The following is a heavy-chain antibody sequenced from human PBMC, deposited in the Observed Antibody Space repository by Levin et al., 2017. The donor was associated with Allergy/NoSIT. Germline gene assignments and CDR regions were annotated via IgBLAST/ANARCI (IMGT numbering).Heavy chain of an antibody. D-gene: IGHD2-15*01. J-gene: IGHJ6*02. CDR3: ARDLMVVAATPAPSYYYYGMDV. V-gene: IGHV6-1*01. Sequence: SQTLSLTCAISGDSVSSNSAAWNWIRQSPSRGLEWLGRTYYRSKWYNDYAVSVKSRITINPDTSKNQFSLQLNSVTPEDTAVYYCARDLMVVAATPAPSYYYYGMDVWGQGTTVTVSS. CDR1: GDSVSSNSAA. CDR2: TYYRSKWYN.